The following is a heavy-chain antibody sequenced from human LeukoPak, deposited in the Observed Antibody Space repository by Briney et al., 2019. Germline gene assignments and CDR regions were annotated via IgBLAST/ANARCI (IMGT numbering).Heavy chain of an antibody. J-gene: IGHJ4*02. CDR1: GFTFSDYW. Sequence: GGSLRLSCAASGFTFSDYWMSWVRQAPGKGLEWVANIKQDGTEKYYVDSVKGRFTISRDNAKNSLYLQMNSLRAGDTAVYYCARPPTTVVTPADYWGQGTLVTVSS. V-gene: IGHV3-7*01. CDR3: ARPPTTVVTPADY. CDR2: IKQDGTEK. D-gene: IGHD4-23*01.